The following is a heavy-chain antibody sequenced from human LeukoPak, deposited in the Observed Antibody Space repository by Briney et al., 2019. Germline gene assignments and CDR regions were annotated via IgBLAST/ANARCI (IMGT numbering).Heavy chain of an antibody. CDR2: ISGSGGST. J-gene: IGHJ6*02. CDR1: GFTFSSYA. D-gene: IGHD6-13*01. CDR3: AKSYSSSVFYGMDV. Sequence: GGSLRLSCAASGFTFSSYAMSWVRQAPGKGLEWVSAISGSGGSTYYADSVKGRFTISRDNSKNTLYLQMNSLRAKDTAVYSCAKSYSSSVFYGMDVWGQGTTVSVSS. V-gene: IGHV3-23*01.